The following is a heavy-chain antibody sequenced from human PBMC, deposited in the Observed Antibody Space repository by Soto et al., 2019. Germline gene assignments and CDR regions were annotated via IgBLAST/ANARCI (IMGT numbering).Heavy chain of an antibody. V-gene: IGHV3-23*01. D-gene: IGHD1-26*01. J-gene: IGHJ4*02. CDR3: AKMVGSSPLEY. CDR2: ISGSGSNA. Sequence: GSLRLSCAVSGLTFSIYGMSWVRQAPGKGLEWVSTISGSGSNAYYADSVKGRFSISRDNSKNTLYLQMNSLRAEDTAVYYCAKMVGSSPLEYWGQGTLVTVSS. CDR1: GLTFSIYG.